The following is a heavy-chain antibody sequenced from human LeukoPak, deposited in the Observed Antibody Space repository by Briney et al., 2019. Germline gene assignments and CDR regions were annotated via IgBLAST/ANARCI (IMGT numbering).Heavy chain of an antibody. V-gene: IGHV3-21*01. D-gene: IGHD4-17*01. J-gene: IGHJ3*02. Sequence: GGSLRLSCAASGFTFSSCSMNWVRQAPGEGLQCVSSISSSGSYIFYADSVKGRVTISRDNAKYSLYLQMSSLRAEDTAVYCCARVWSVTTTTQGAFDIWGQGTMVTVSS. CDR3: ARVWSVTTTTQGAFDI. CDR2: ISSSGSYI. CDR1: GFTFSSCS.